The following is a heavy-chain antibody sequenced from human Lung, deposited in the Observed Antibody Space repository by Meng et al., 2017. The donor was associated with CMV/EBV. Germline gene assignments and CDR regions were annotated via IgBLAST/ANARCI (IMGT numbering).Heavy chain of an antibody. CDR2: IRSKANSYAT. V-gene: IGHV3-73*01. J-gene: IGHJ6*02. Sequence: LSLTCAASGFTFSGSAMHWVRQASGKGLEWVGRIRSKANSYATAYAASVKGRFTISRDDSKNTAYLQMNSLKTEDTAVYYCTRHEREYYYGSSGTPYHYYYGMDVWXQGTTVXVSS. CDR1: GFTFSGSA. CDR3: TRHEREYYYGSSGTPYHYYYGMDV. D-gene: IGHD3-22*01.